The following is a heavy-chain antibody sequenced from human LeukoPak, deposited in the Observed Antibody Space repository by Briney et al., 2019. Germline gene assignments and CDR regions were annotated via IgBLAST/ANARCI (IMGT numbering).Heavy chain of an antibody. D-gene: IGHD6-6*01. V-gene: IGHV4-39*07. CDR3: ARDSAPHVTGDFDY. CDR1: GGSISSSSYY. J-gene: IGHJ4*02. CDR2: IYYSGST. Sequence: SETLSLTCTVSGGSISSSSYYWGWIRQPPGKGLEWIGSIYYSGSTYYNPSLKSRVTISVDTSKNQFSLKLSSVTAADTAVYYCARDSAPHVTGDFDYWGQGTLVTVSS.